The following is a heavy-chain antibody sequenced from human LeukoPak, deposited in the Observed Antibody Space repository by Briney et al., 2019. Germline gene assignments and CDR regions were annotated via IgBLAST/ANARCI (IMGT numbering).Heavy chain of an antibody. D-gene: IGHD4-17*01. CDR3: ARDPTSFGPTVTTDY. J-gene: IGHJ4*02. CDR1: GFTFSTYW. V-gene: IGHV3-7*01. Sequence: GGSLRLSCAASGFTFSTYWMSWVRQAPGKGLEWVANIKQDGSEKYYVDSVKGRFTISRDNAKNSLYLQMNSLRAEDTAVYYCARDPTSFGPTVTTDYWGQGTLVTVSS. CDR2: IKQDGSEK.